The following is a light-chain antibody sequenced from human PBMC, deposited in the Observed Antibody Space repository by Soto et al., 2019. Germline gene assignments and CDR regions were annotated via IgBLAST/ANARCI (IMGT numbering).Light chain of an antibody. Sequence: QSVLTQPPSASGTPGQRVTISCSGSSSNIGSNSVYWYQQLPGTAPKLLVYRNNQRPPGVPDRFSDSKSGTSASLAISGLRSEDEADYYCAAWDDSLSGVVFGGGTKLTVL. CDR2: RNN. CDR3: AAWDDSLSGVV. J-gene: IGLJ2*01. CDR1: SSNIGSNS. V-gene: IGLV1-47*01.